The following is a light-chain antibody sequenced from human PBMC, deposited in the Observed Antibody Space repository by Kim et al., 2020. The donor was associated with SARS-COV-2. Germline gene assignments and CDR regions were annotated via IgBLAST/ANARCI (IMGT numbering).Light chain of an antibody. CDR2: QDS. Sequence: PGQTASTTCGGDKVVEKDAGWYQQKPGQAPVLVIYQDSKRPSGTPERFSGSNSGNTASLTISGTQAMDEADYYCQAWDSSTFYVFGTGTKVTVL. CDR1: KVVEKD. CDR3: QAWDSSTFYV. V-gene: IGLV3-1*01. J-gene: IGLJ1*01.